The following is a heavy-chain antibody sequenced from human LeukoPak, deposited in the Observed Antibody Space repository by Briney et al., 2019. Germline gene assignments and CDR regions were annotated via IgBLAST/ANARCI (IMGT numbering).Heavy chain of an antibody. J-gene: IGHJ4*02. Sequence: GGSLRLSCAASGFTFTTYAMIWVRQAPGKGLEWVSAISGSGGSTYYADSVKGRFTISRDNSKNTLHLQMNSLRTEDTAVYYCAKAVSAYYFDYWGQGTLVTVSS. CDR3: AKAVSAYYFDY. V-gene: IGHV3-23*01. CDR1: GFTFTTYA. CDR2: ISGSGGST. D-gene: IGHD6-19*01.